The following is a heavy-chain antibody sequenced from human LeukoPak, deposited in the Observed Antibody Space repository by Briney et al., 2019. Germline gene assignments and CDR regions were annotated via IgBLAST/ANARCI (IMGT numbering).Heavy chain of an antibody. D-gene: IGHD2-2*01. CDR3: TTDAGYSSKWYNY. CDR1: GFTLNVAW. V-gene: IGHV3-15*01. Sequence: GGSLRLSCAASGFTLNVAWMSWVRQAPGKGLEWVGRIKSKTDGGTTDYAAPVKGRFTISRDDSKNTLYLQMNSLKIEDTGVYYCTTDAGYSSKWYNYWGQGTLVTVSS. CDR2: IKSKTDGGTT. J-gene: IGHJ4*02.